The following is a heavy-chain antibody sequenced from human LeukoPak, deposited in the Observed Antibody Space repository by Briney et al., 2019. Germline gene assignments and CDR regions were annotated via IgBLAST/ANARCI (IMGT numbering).Heavy chain of an antibody. Sequence: SETLSLTCAVYGGSSSGYYWSWIRQPPGKGLEWIGEINHSGSTNYSPSLKSRVTISVDTSKNQFSLKLSSVTAADTAVYYCARHQGYDSSGYYYPRFDYWGQGTLVTVSS. CDR1: GGSSSGYY. CDR3: ARHQGYDSSGYYYPRFDY. J-gene: IGHJ4*02. V-gene: IGHV4-34*01. CDR2: INHSGST. D-gene: IGHD3-22*01.